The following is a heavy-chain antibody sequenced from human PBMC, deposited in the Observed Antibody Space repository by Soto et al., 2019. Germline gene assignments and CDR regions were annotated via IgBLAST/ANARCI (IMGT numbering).Heavy chain of an antibody. J-gene: IGHJ4*02. CDR2: INPNGGST. D-gene: IGHD3-10*01. Sequence: ASVEVSCKASGYTFTTYYMHWVRQVPGQGLEWMGIINPNGGSTNYAQKFQGRVTMTRDTSTSTVYMELSSLRADDTAVYSCVKGSVSHGSGNYFYDWGQGALVTVSS. CDR1: GYTFTTYY. V-gene: IGHV1-46*01. CDR3: VKGSVSHGSGNYFYD.